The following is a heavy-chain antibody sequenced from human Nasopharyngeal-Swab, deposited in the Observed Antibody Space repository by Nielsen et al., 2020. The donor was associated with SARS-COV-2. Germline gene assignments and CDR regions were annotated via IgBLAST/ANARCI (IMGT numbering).Heavy chain of an antibody. CDR1: GFTFSSFA. J-gene: IGHJ3*02. CDR3: TRGPPYTDTYWDAFDI. Sequence: GESLKISCAASGFTFSSFAMSWVRQAPGKGLEWVSAISGTGGSTYYADSVKGRFTISRDNSKNTLYLQMNSLRAEDTAVYYCTRGPPYTDTYWDAFDIWGQGTMVSVSS. D-gene: IGHD2-8*02. CDR2: ISGTGGST. V-gene: IGHV3-23*01.